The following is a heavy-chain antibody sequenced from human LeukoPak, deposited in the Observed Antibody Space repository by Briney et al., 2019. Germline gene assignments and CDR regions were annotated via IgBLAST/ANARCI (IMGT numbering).Heavy chain of an antibody. CDR1: GYTFTSYY. J-gene: IGHJ6*02. Sequence: GASVKVSCKASGYTFTSYYMHWVRQAPGQGLEWMGIINPSGGSTTYAQKFQCRVTMTRDTSTSTVYMELSSLRSEDTAVYYCARGEMGGYYYYYGMDVWGQGTTVTVSS. CDR2: INPSGGST. V-gene: IGHV1-46*01. CDR3: ARGEMGGYYYYYGMDV. D-gene: IGHD5-24*01.